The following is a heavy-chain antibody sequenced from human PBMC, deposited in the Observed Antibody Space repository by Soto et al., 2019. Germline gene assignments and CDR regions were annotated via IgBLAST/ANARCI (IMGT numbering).Heavy chain of an antibody. D-gene: IGHD6-13*01. J-gene: IGHJ5*02. CDR1: GYTFTSSG. CDR3: ARIKDGIADVNWFDP. V-gene: IGHV1-18*01. Sequence: ASVKVSCKASGYTFTSSGTSWVRPAPGQGLEWMGWISAYNGNTNYAQKLQGRVTMTTDTSTSTAYMELRSLRSDDTAVYYCARIKDGIADVNWFDPWGQGTLVTVSS. CDR2: ISAYNGNT.